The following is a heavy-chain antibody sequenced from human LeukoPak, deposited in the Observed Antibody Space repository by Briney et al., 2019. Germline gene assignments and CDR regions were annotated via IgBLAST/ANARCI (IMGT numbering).Heavy chain of an antibody. CDR3: AKEIYYDSTGPQY. Sequence: GGTLRLSCAASGFTFSRSGMSWVRQAPGKGLEWVSAISGSGGSTYYADSVKGRFTISRDNSKNTLYLQMNSLRAEDTAVYHCAKEIYYDSTGPQYWGQGTLVTVSS. V-gene: IGHV3-23*01. J-gene: IGHJ4*02. D-gene: IGHD3-22*01. CDR2: ISGSGGST. CDR1: GFTFSRSG.